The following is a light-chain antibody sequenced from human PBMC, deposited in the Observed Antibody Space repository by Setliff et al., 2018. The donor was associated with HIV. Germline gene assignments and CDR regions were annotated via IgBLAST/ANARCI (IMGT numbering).Light chain of an antibody. CDR1: SSDIGGFNF. J-gene: IGLJ1*01. CDR3: SSYRGGNTLFV. Sequence: QSALAQPASVSGSPGQSITISCTGTSSDIGGFNFVSWYLQHPDKAPKLMIYEVSNRPSGVSIRFSGSKSGNTASLTISGLQAEDEAIYFCSSYRGGNTLFVFGPGTKV. CDR2: EVS. V-gene: IGLV2-14*01.